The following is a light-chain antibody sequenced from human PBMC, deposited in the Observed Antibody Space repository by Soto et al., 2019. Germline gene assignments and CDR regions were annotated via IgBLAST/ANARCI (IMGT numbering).Light chain of an antibody. J-gene: IGKJ1*01. V-gene: IGKV3-15*01. CDR3: QQYNNWPPTWT. CDR1: QRVANN. CDR2: GAS. Sequence: EIVMTQSPATLSVSPGESATLSCRASQRVANNLAWYQQKPGQAPRLLIYGASTRATGFPARFSGSGSGTEFTLTISSLQSEDFAVYYCQQYNNWPPTWTFGQGTKVEI.